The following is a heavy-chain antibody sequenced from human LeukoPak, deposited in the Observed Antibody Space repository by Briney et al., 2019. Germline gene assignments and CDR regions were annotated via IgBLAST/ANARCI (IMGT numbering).Heavy chain of an antibody. CDR3: ARGDYSDYVTLDY. Sequence: PGGSLRLSCAASGFIFSSYWMHWVRQAPGKGLVWVSRINSDGTRTSHADSVRGRFTISRDNAKNTLYLQMNSLRAEDTAVYYCARGDYSDYVTLDYWGQGTLVAVSS. D-gene: IGHD4-11*01. CDR2: INSDGTRT. CDR1: GFIFSSYW. V-gene: IGHV3-74*01. J-gene: IGHJ4*02.